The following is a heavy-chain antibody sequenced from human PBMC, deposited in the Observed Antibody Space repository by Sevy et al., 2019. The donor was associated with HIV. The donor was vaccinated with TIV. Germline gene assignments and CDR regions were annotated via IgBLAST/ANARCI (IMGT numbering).Heavy chain of an antibody. D-gene: IGHD2-15*01. CDR2: ITSSGNAI. CDR3: ASGGEQETDNWFDP. V-gene: IGHV3-48*03. J-gene: IGHJ5*02. Sequence: GGSLRLSCVASGFTFNTYEMNWVRQAPGKGLEWVSCITSSGNAIYYADSVRGRFTISRDNAKNSLYLQMRGLRADDTAVYYCASGGEQETDNWFDPWGRGTLVTVSS. CDR1: GFTFNTYE.